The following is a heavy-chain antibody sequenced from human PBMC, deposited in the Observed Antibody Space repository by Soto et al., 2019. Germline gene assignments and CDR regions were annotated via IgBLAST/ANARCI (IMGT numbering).Heavy chain of an antibody. D-gene: IGHD3-10*01. CDR3: ARGRDRGSGSYYNVWFDP. CDR1: GGTFSSYT. CDR2: IIPILGIA. V-gene: IGHV1-69*02. J-gene: IGHJ5*02. Sequence: QVQLVQSGAEVKKPGSSVKVSCKASGGTFSSYTISWVRQAPGQGLEWMGRIIPILGIANYAQKFQGRVTITADKSTSSAYMELSSLRSEDTAVYYCARGRDRGSGSYYNVWFDPWGQGTLVTVSS.